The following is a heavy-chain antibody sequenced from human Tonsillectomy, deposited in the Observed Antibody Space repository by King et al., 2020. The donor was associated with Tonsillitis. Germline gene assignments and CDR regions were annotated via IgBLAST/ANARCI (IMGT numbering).Heavy chain of an antibody. CDR2: ISWTGDTL. CDR1: GFTFDAFA. V-gene: IGHV3-9*01. Sequence: VQLVESGGGLVQPGRSLRLSCAASGFTFDAFAMHWVRHAPGKGLEWVSGISWTGDTLGYADSVKGRFTISRDNAKNSLYLQMNSLRPEDTALYYCAKDMDPTVITTPHFDYWGQGTLATVSS. D-gene: IGHD3-22*01. CDR3: AKDMDPTVITTPHFDY. J-gene: IGHJ4*02.